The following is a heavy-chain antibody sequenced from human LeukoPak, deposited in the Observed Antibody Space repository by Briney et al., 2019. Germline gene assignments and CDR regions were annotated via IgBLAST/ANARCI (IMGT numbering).Heavy chain of an antibody. CDR3: ARRARYCSSTSCYPNFDY. Sequence: ASVEVSCKASGHTFTSYDINWVRQATGQGLEWMGWMNPNSGNTGYAQKFQGRVTITRNTSISTAYMELSSLRSEDTAVYYCARRARYCSSTSCYPNFDYWGQGTLVTVSS. CDR2: MNPNSGNT. V-gene: IGHV1-8*03. D-gene: IGHD2-2*01. J-gene: IGHJ4*02. CDR1: GHTFTSYD.